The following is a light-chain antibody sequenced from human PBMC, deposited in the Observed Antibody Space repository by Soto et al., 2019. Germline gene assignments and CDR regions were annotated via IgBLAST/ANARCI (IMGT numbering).Light chain of an antibody. V-gene: IGKV3-20*01. CDR1: QSVSSSY. J-gene: IGKJ4*01. CDR3: QHYRTS. CDR2: GAS. Sequence: EIVLTQSPGTLYLSPGERATLSCRASQSVSSSYLAWYQQKPGQAPRLLIYGASSRATGIPDRFSGSGSGTDFTLTITRLEPEDFAVYYCQHYRTSFGGGTKVEIK.